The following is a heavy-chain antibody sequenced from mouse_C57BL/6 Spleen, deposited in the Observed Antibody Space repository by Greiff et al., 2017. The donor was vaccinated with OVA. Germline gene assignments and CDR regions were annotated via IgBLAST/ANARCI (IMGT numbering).Heavy chain of an antibody. V-gene: IGHV1-82*01. CDR3: ADSSGYPFAY. J-gene: IGHJ3*01. CDR1: GYAFSSSW. CDR2: IYPGDGDT. Sequence: VQLQQSGPELVKPGASVKISCKASGYAFSSSWMNWVKQRPGKGLEWIGRIYPGDGDTNYNGKFKGKATLTADKSSSTAYMQLSSLTSEDSAVYFCADSSGYPFAYWGKGTLVTVSA. D-gene: IGHD3-2*02.